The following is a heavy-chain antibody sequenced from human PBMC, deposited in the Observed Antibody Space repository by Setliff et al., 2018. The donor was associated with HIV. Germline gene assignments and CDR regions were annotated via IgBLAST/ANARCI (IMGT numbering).Heavy chain of an antibody. J-gene: IGHJ5*02. Sequence: GGSLRLSCAASGFAFSTYAMSWVRQAPGKGLEWVSAISDSGGGTYYADAVKGRFTVSRDNSKNTLYLQMDRLRAEDTAVYYCAKVHYYDSNAKGGVSWGQGTLVTVSS. CDR2: ISDSGGGT. D-gene: IGHD3-22*01. CDR1: GFAFSTYA. CDR3: AKVHYYDSNAKGGVS. V-gene: IGHV3-23*01.